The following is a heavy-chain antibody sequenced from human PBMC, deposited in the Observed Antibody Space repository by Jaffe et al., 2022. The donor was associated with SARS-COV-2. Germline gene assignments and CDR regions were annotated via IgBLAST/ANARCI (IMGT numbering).Heavy chain of an antibody. J-gene: IGHJ2*01. Sequence: QVQLVQSGAEVKKPGASVKVSCKASGYTFINYGISWVRQAPGQGLEWMGWINAYNGNTSHAQKLQGRVTMTTDTSTSTVYMEVRSLTSDDTAVYYCARGAAAGSLYGYCDLWGRGTLVTVSS. V-gene: IGHV1-18*01. CDR2: INAYNGNT. CDR3: ARGAAAGSLYGYCDL. D-gene: IGHD6-13*01. CDR1: GYTFINYG.